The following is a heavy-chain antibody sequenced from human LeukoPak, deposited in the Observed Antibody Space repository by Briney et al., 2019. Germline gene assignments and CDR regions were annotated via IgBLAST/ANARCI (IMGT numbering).Heavy chain of an antibody. J-gene: IGHJ4*02. Sequence: TSETLSLTCPVSGGSISSDYWSWVRQSPGKGLEWIGYIYYSGTTNYSPSLKGRVTISVDTSRNQFSLKLSSVTAADTAVYYCARGVVVITPRDRGQGTLVTVSS. CDR2: IYYSGTT. D-gene: IGHD3-22*01. CDR1: GGSISSDY. CDR3: ARGVVVITPRD. V-gene: IGHV4-59*01.